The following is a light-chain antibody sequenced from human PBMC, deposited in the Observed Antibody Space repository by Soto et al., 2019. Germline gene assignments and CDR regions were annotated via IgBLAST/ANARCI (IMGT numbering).Light chain of an antibody. CDR1: TSNIESNT. Sequence: QAVVTQPPSASGTPGRRVTISCSGTTSNIESNTVNWYQQLPGTAPKLLMYSNNHRPSGVPDRFSGSRSGTSASLAISGLQPEDEADYYCASWDDSLNGWVFGGGTQLTVL. CDR2: SNN. J-gene: IGLJ3*02. CDR3: ASWDDSLNGWV. V-gene: IGLV1-44*01.